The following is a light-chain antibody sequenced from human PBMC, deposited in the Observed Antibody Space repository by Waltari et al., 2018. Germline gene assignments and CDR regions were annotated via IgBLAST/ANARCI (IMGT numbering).Light chain of an antibody. Sequence: DIMMTQSPDSLSVSLGQRATIKCRSRQSLLFRSNNKNYLAWFQQKPGQSPRLLISWASTRESGVPDRFSGSGSGTDFTLTITDLQPEDVAIYYCHQYFASWTFGQGTRVEV. V-gene: IGKV4-1*01. CDR2: WAS. CDR1: QSLLFRSNNKNY. J-gene: IGKJ1*01. CDR3: HQYFASWT.